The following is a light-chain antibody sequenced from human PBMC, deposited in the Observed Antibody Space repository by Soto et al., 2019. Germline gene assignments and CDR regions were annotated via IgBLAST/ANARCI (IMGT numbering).Light chain of an antibody. CDR2: EGN. CDR3: WSYAGRRTFEV. CDR1: SSDVGSYNL. V-gene: IGLV2-23*03. J-gene: IGLJ2*01. Sequence: QSVLTQPASVSGSRGQSITISCTGSSSDVGSYNLVSWYQQYPGKAPKLMIFEGNKRPSGVSNRFSASKSGNTASLTISGLQAEDEADYYCWSYAGRRTFEVFGGGTKLTVL.